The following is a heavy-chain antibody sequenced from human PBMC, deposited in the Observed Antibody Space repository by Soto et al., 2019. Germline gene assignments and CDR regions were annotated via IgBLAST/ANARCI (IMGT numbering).Heavy chain of an antibody. D-gene: IGHD3-22*01. V-gene: IGHV4-30-4*01. Sequence: QVQLQESGPGLVKPSQTLSLTCTVSGGSISSGDYYWSWIRQPPGKGLEWIGYIYYSGSTYYNPSLKSLFTISVDTSKNQFSLKLSSVTAADTAVYYCARAIPHYYDSSGYSVGGGAFDIWGQGTMVTVSS. CDR1: GGSISSGDYY. J-gene: IGHJ3*02. CDR3: ARAIPHYYDSSGYSVGGGAFDI. CDR2: IYYSGST.